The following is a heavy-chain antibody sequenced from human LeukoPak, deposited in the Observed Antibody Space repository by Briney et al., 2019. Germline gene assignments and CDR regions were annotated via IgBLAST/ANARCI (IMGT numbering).Heavy chain of an antibody. J-gene: IGHJ5*02. V-gene: IGHV4-39*01. D-gene: IGHD3-22*01. CDR2: VYYSGSA. CDR1: GGSISSTNYY. Sequence: SETLSLTCTVSGGSISSTNYYWGWIRQPPGRGLEWIGSVYYSGSAYSNPSLKSRVTVSVDTSKSQFSLKLTSVTAADTAVYYCARLYHDSRGYYWFDPWGQGTLVTVSS. CDR3: ARLYHDSRGYYWFDP.